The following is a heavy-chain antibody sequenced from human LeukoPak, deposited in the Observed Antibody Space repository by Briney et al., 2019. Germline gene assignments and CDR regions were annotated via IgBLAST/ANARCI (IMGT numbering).Heavy chain of an antibody. J-gene: IGHJ4*02. CDR2: ISYDGSNK. V-gene: IGHV3-30*04. CDR1: GFTFSSSA. CDR3: ARDVSNSGYDGLADY. Sequence: PGGSLRLSCSASGFTFSSSAIHWVRQAPGKGLEWVAVISYDGSNKYYADSVKARFTISRDNSKNTLYLQMNSLRAEDTAVYYCARDVSNSGYDGLADYWGQGALVTVSS. D-gene: IGHD5-12*01.